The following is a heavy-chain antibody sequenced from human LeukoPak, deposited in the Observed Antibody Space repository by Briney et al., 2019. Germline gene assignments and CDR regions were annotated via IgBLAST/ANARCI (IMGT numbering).Heavy chain of an antibody. J-gene: IGHJ4*02. CDR3: ARISGRDYYFDY. CDR2: IYYSGST. CDR1: GGSISSYY. D-gene: IGHD3-3*02. V-gene: IGHV4-59*01. Sequence: SETLSLTCTVSGGSISSYYWSWIRQPPGKGLEWIGYIYYSGSTNYNPSLKSRVTISVDTSKNQFSLKLSSVTAADTAVYYCARISGRDYYFDYWGQGTLVTVSS.